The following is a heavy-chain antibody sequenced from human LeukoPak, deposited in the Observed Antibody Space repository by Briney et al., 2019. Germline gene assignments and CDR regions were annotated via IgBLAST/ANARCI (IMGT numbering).Heavy chain of an antibody. CDR1: GFTFSSYW. CDR3: AREGLYGGNWFDP. D-gene: IGHD3-16*02. CDR2: INSDGSST. Sequence: GSLRLSCAASGFTFSSYWMHWVRQAPVKGRVWVSRINSDGSSTSYADSVKGRFTISRDNAKNTLYLQMNSLRAEDTAVYYCAREGLYGGNWFDPWGQGTLVTVSS. V-gene: IGHV3-74*01. J-gene: IGHJ5*02.